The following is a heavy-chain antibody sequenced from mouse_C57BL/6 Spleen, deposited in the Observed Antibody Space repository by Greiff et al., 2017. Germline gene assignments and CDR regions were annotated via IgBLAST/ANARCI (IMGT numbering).Heavy chain of an antibody. Sequence: QVQLQQPGAELVMPGASVKLSCKASGYTFTSYWMHWVKQRPGQGLEWIGEIDPSDSYTNYNQKFKGKSTLTVDKSSSTAYMQLSSLTSEDSAVYYCARGRYDYPYYCDDWGKGTTLTVSS. CDR2: IDPSDSYT. D-gene: IGHD2-4*01. V-gene: IGHV1-69*01. CDR1: GYTFTSYW. J-gene: IGHJ2*01. CDR3: ARGRYDYPYYCDD.